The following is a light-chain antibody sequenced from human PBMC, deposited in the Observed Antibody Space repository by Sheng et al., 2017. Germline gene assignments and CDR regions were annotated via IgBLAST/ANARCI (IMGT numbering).Light chain of an antibody. Sequence: DIQMTQSPSSLSASVGDRVTITCRGSQDIDDKLAWFQQKPGKAPKSLIYDTYTLQSGVPSRFSNSGSGADFTLTISSLQPEDFATYYCQQYRSYPYTFGQGTKLEMK. V-gene: IGKV1-16*01. CDR3: QQYRSYPYT. J-gene: IGKJ2*01. CDR2: DTY. CDR1: QDIDDK.